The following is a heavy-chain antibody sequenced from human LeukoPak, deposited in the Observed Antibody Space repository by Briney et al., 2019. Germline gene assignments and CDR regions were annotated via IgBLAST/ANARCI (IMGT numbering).Heavy chain of an antibody. CDR3: AREIVDYYGSGSAFDY. V-gene: IGHV7-4-1*02. D-gene: IGHD3-10*01. CDR2: INTNTGNP. Sequence: ASVKVSCKASGYTFTSYAMNWVRQAPGQGLEWMGWINTNTGNPTYALGFTGRFVFSLDTPVSTAYLQISSLKAEDTAVYYCAREIVDYYGSGSAFDYWGQGTLVTVSS. CDR1: GYTFTSYA. J-gene: IGHJ4*02.